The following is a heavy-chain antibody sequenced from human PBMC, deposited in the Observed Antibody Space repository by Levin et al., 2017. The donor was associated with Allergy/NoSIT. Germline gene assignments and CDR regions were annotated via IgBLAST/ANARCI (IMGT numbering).Heavy chain of an antibody. CDR2: IYYSGST. CDR1: GGAISKSHW. V-gene: IGHV4-4*02. J-gene: IGHJ4*02. Sequence: SETLSLTCAVSGGAISKSHWWSWVRQTPGKGLEWIGEIYYSGSTNFNPSPSLKSRVTMSVDRSKNQFSLKLRSVTAADTAVYYCARDRAPGDYPFLDYWGQGILVTVSS. CDR3: ARDRAPGDYPFLDY. D-gene: IGHD4-17*01.